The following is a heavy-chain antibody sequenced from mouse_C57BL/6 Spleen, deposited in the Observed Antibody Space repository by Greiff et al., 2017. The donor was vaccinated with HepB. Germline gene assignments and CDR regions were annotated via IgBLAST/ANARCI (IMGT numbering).Heavy chain of an antibody. CDR1: GYTFTDYE. CDR3: TRDYYGSSPNWYFDV. D-gene: IGHD1-1*01. CDR2: IDPETGGT. V-gene: IGHV1-15*01. J-gene: IGHJ1*03. Sequence: VQLQQSGAELVRPGASVTLSCKASGYTFTDYEMHWVKQTPVHGLEWIGAIDPETGGTAYNQKFKGKAILTADKSSSTAYMALRSLTSEDSAVYYCTRDYYGSSPNWYFDVWGTGTTVTVSS.